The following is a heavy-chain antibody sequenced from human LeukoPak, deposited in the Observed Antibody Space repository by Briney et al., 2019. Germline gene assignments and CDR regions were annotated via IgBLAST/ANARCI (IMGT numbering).Heavy chain of an antibody. D-gene: IGHD1-26*01. CDR1: GYTLTELS. CDR2: FDPEDGET. V-gene: IGHV1-24*01. J-gene: IGHJ4*02. CDR3: ATVGVHRWELLIFDY. Sequence: GASVKVSCKVSGYTLTELSMHWVRQAPGKGLEWMGGFDPEDGETIYAPKFQGRVTMTEDTSTDTAYMELSSLRSEDTAVYYCATVGVHRWELLIFDYWGQGTLVTVSS.